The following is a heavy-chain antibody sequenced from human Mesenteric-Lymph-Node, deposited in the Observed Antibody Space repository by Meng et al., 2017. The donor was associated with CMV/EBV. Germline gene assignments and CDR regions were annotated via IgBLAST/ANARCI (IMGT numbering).Heavy chain of an antibody. CDR1: GGSFSGYY. CDR2: INHTGST. CDR3: ARHQRWLKSEGGFNY. J-gene: IGHJ4*02. V-gene: IGHV4-34*01. D-gene: IGHD4-23*01. Sequence: VLLVHWAPELLSPPALLPRSCAVSGGSFSGYYWSWTRQPPGKGLEWIGEINHTGSTNYHPSLKSRVTISVDTSKNQFSLKLSSVTAADTAVYYCARHQRWLKSEGGFNYWGQGTLVTVSS.